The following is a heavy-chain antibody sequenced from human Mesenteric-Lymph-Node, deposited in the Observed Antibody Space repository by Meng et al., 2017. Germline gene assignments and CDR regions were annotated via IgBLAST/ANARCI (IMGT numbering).Heavy chain of an antibody. J-gene: IGHJ4*02. CDR1: GGTFSSYA. CDR2: IIPIFGTA. V-gene: IGHV1-69*01. D-gene: IGHD6-6*01. Sequence: VRLVQSGAWVRKPGSSGKAACKASGGTFSSYAISWVRQAPGQGPEWMGGIIPIFGTANYAQKFQGRVTITADESTSTAYMELSSLRSEDTAVYYCARVPWPSIAAYADYWGQGTLVTVSS. CDR3: ARVPWPSIAAYADY.